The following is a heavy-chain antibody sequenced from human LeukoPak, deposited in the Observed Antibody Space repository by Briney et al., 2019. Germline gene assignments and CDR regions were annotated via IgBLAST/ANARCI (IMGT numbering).Heavy chain of an antibody. D-gene: IGHD6-19*01. CDR1: GGSISSGGYY. Sequence: SETLSLTCTVSGGSISSGGYYWGWIRQPPGKGLELIGSIYYSGSTYYNPSLKSRVTISVDTSKNQFSLKLTSVTAADAALYYCARQYSSGWPWFDPWGQGTLVTVSS. V-gene: IGHV4-39*01. CDR2: IYYSGST. CDR3: ARQYSSGWPWFDP. J-gene: IGHJ5*02.